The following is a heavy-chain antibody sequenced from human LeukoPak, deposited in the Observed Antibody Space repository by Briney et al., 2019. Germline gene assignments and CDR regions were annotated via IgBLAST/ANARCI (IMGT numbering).Heavy chain of an antibody. CDR1: GYSISSGYY. Sequence: ETLSLTCTVSGYSISSGYYWGWIRQPPGKGLEWVSVIYSGGSTYYADSVKGRFTISRDNSKNTLYLQMNSLRAEDTAVYYCARDDTRDSSGYYYDRAFDIWGQGTMVTVSS. V-gene: IGHV3-66*01. CDR3: ARDDTRDSSGYYYDRAFDI. D-gene: IGHD3-22*01. CDR2: IYSGGST. J-gene: IGHJ3*02.